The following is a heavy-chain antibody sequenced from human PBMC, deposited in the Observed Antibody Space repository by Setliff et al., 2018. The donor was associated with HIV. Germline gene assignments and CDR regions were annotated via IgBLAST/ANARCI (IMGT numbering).Heavy chain of an antibody. D-gene: IGHD6-19*01. CDR1: GFTFSSYA. V-gene: IGHV3-23*01. Sequence: GGSLRLSCAASGFTFSSYAMSWVRQAPGEGLEWVSAISGSGGSTYYADSVKGRFTISRDNSKNTLYLQMNSLRAEDTAVYYCAKGRYSSGANYYYYYMDVWGKGTTVTVSS. CDR2: ISGSGGST. J-gene: IGHJ6*03. CDR3: AKGRYSSGANYYYYYMDV.